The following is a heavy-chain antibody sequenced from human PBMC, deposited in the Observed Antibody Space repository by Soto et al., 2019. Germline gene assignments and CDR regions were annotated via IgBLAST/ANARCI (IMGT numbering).Heavy chain of an antibody. J-gene: IGHJ6*03. V-gene: IGHV1-46*03. D-gene: IGHD4-4*01. CDR1: GYTFTSYY. CDR3: ARDYSNTGDYYYYYMDV. CDR2: INPSGGNT. Sequence: ASVKVSCKASGYTFTSYYMHWVRQAPGQGLEWMGIINPSGGNTSYAQKFQGRVTMTRDTSTSTVYMELSSLRSEDTAVYYCARDYSNTGDYYYYYMDVWGKGTTVTVSS.